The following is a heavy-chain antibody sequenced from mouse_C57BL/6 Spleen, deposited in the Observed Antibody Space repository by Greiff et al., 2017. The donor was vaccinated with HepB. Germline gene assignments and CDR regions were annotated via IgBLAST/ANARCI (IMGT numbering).Heavy chain of an antibody. CDR1: GFTFSSYG. Sequence: EVKLVESGGDLVKPGGSLKLSCAASGFTFSSYGMSWVRQTPDKRLEWVATISSGGSYTYYPDSVKGRFTISRDNAKNTLYLQMSSLKSEDTAMYYCARQRYYSNYVRGAMDYWGQGTSVTVSS. V-gene: IGHV5-6*01. J-gene: IGHJ4*01. D-gene: IGHD2-5*01. CDR2: ISSGGSYT. CDR3: ARQRYYSNYVRGAMDY.